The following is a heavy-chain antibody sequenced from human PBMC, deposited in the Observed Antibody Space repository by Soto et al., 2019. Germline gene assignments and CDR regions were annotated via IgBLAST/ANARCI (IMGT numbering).Heavy chain of an antibody. V-gene: IGHV3-33*01. D-gene: IGHD3-3*01. Sequence: GGSLRLSCAASGFTFSSYGMHWVRQAPGKGLEWVAVIWYDGSNKYYADSVKGRFTISRDNSKNTLYLQMNSLRAEDTAVYYCARDQSSQYYDFWSGRYYYGMDVRGQGTTVTVSS. CDR2: IWYDGSNK. CDR3: ARDQSSQYYDFWSGRYYYGMDV. J-gene: IGHJ6*02. CDR1: GFTFSSYG.